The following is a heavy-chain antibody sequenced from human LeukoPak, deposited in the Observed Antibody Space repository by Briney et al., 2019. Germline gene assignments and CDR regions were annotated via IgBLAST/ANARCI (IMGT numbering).Heavy chain of an antibody. CDR3: ARDLGDYYYYAMDV. J-gene: IGHJ6*02. Sequence: GGSLRLSCAASGFTFSSYSMNWVRQAPGKGLEWVSSISSSSSYIYYADSVKGRFTISRDKAKKSLFLQMNSLRAEDTAVYYCARDLGDYYYYAMDVWDQGTTVTVSS. D-gene: IGHD3-10*01. CDR2: ISSSSSYI. CDR1: GFTFSSYS. V-gene: IGHV3-21*01.